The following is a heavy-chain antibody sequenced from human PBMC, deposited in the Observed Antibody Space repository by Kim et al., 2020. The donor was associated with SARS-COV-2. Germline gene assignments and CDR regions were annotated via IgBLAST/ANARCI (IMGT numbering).Heavy chain of an antibody. CDR3: ARSVGTFGLDV. D-gene: IGHD1-1*01. CDR2: ISVYNGDT. J-gene: IGHJ6*02. CDR1: GYTSTAYD. Sequence: ASVKVSCKASGYTSTAYDINWVRQAPGQGLEWRGRISVYNGDTNYPQKLQGRVTMTTDTSTSTNYMELRSLRSDDTAVYYCARSVGTFGLDVWGQGTTVTVSS. V-gene: IGHV1-18*04.